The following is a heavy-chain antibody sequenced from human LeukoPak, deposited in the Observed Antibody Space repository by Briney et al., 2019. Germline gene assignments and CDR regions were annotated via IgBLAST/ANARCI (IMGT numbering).Heavy chain of an antibody. D-gene: IGHD3-22*01. CDR3: ARNYDSSGYYWVY. CDR2: IYPGDSDT. CDR1: GYSFTSYW. J-gene: IGHJ4*02. Sequence: GESLKISCKGSGYSFTSYWIGWVRQMPGKGLEWMGIIYPGDSDTRYSPSFQGQVTISADESISTAYLQWSSLKASDTAMYYCARNYDSSGYYWVYWGQGTLVTVSS. V-gene: IGHV5-51*01.